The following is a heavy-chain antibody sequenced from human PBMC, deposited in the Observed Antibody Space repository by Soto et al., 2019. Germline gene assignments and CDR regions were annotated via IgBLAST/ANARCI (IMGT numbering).Heavy chain of an antibody. CDR2: IYHNGST. V-gene: IGHV4-4*02. J-gene: IGHJ6*02. CDR3: ARVSHSSGWYALGGMDV. D-gene: IGHD6-19*01. CDR1: GDSISSSNW. Sequence: PSETLSLTCAVSGDSISSSNWWSWVRQPPGRGLVWIGEIYHNGSTNYNPSLNSRVTISVDKSKNQNSLTLSSVTAADADVYDCARVSHSSGWYALGGMDVWGQGTTVTVSS.